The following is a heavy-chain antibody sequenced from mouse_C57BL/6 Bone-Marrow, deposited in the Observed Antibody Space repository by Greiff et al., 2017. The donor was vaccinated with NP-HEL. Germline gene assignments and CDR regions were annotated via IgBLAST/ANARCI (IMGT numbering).Heavy chain of an antibody. CDR3: SRHRPDYAMDY. CDR1: GFTFSSYG. CDR2: ISSGGSYT. Sequence: EVQVVESGGDLVKPGGSLKLSCAASGFTFSSYGMSWVRQTPDKRLEWVATISSGGSYTYYPDSVKGRFTISRDNAKNTLYLQMSSLKSEDTAMYYCSRHRPDYAMDYWGQGTSVTVSS. V-gene: IGHV5-6*01. J-gene: IGHJ4*01.